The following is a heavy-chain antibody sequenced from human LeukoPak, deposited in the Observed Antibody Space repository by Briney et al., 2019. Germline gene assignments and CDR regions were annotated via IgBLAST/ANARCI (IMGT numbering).Heavy chain of an antibody. V-gene: IGHV4-59*02. CDR1: GDSVSRYF. CDR2: IHHSGTT. CDR3: ARGGGCTTTSCDFDW. Sequence: SETLSLTCTVSGDSVSRYFWNWIRQPPGKGLEWIGYIHHSGTTNYYPSLKSRVAISVDTSKNQFSLKLSSVTAADTAVYFCARGGGCTTTSCDFDWWGQGTQVTVSS. J-gene: IGHJ4*02. D-gene: IGHD2-8*01.